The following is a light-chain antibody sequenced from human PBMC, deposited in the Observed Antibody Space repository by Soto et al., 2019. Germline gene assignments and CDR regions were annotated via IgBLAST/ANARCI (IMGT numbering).Light chain of an antibody. Sequence: IVFTQSPATLSLSPGERATLSCRASQSVSSYLAWYQQKPGQAPRLLIYGASSRATGIPERFSGSGSGTDFTLTISRLEPEDFAVYYCQQYGISPVPFGQGTKVDIK. V-gene: IGKV3-20*01. CDR1: QSVSSY. CDR2: GAS. CDR3: QQYGISPVP. J-gene: IGKJ1*01.